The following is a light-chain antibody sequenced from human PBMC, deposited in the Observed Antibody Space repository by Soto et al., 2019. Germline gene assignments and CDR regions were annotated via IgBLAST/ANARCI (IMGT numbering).Light chain of an antibody. Sequence: EVVLTQSPATLSLSPGERATLSCRASESVNNYLAWYQQKPGQAPRLLIYDASNRATGIPARFSGSGSGTDFTLTISSLEPEDFAVYYCQQRSNWPPVTFGGGTKVEIK. CDR3: QQRSNWPPVT. CDR2: DAS. V-gene: IGKV3-11*01. CDR1: ESVNNY. J-gene: IGKJ4*01.